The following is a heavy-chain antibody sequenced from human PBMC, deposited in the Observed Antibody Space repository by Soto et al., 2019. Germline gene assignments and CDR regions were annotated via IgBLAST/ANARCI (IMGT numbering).Heavy chain of an antibody. V-gene: IGHV4-39*01. CDR2: IYYSGST. D-gene: IGHD6-19*01. Sequence: PSESLSRTCPVVSGSIISSSYYCGWIRQPPGKGLEWIGSIYYSGSTYYNPSLKSRVTISVDTSKTQFSLKLSSVTAADTALYYCAIRGYIAVAGSWYFDLWGRGTLVTVS. J-gene: IGHJ2*01. CDR3: AIRGYIAVAGSWYFDL. CDR1: SGSIISSSYY.